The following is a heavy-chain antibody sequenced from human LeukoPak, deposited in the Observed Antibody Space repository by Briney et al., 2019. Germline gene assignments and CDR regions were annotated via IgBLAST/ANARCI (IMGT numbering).Heavy chain of an antibody. CDR3: ARDFYYYDSSGYYPTYYFDY. Sequence: SETLSLICTVSGGSISTHYWNWIRQPPGKGLEWIGYVYYSGNTNYNPSLESRVTISVDTSKNQFSLKLSSVTAADTAVYYCARDFYYYDSSGYYPTYYFDYWGQETLVTVSS. D-gene: IGHD3-22*01. J-gene: IGHJ4*02. V-gene: IGHV4-59*11. CDR1: GGSISTHY. CDR2: VYYSGNT.